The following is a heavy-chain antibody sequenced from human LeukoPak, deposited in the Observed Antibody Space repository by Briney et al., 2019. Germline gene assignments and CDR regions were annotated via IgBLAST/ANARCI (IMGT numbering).Heavy chain of an antibody. Sequence: PGRSLRLSCAASGFTFSSYGMHWVRQAPGKGLEWVAFIRYHGSDKYYADSVKGRFTISRDNSKNTLYLQMNSLRPEDTSVYFCARSPTSWYFDYWGQGTLVTVSS. J-gene: IGHJ4*02. CDR1: GFTFSSYG. CDR3: ARSPTSWYFDY. CDR2: IRYHGSDK. V-gene: IGHV3-30*02. D-gene: IGHD2-2*01.